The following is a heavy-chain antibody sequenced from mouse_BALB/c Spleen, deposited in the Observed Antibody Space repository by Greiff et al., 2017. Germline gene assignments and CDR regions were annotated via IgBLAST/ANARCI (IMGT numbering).Heavy chain of an antibody. CDR3: ARYYYDAMDY. Sequence: EVMLVESGGGLVQPGGSRKLSCAASGFTFSDYGMAWVRQAPGKGPEWVAFISNLSYSIYYADTVTGRFTISRENAKNTLYLEMSSLRSEDTAMYYCARYYYDAMDYWGQGTSVTVSS. V-gene: IGHV5-15*02. J-gene: IGHJ4*01. CDR1: GFTFSDYG. CDR2: ISNLSYSI. D-gene: IGHD1-1*01.